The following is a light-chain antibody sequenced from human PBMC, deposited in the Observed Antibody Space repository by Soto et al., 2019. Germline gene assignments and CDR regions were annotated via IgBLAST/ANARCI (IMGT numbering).Light chain of an antibody. V-gene: IGLV2-14*03. Sequence: QSALTHPASVSGSPGQSITISCTGTRDDIGAYNFVSWYQQHPGKAPRLMISDVTDRPSGVCNRFSGSKSGNTASLTISGLQAKDEADYYCGSYKRNYTLVFGGGTKLTVL. CDR3: GSYKRNYTLV. J-gene: IGLJ2*01. CDR1: RDDIGAYNF. CDR2: DVT.